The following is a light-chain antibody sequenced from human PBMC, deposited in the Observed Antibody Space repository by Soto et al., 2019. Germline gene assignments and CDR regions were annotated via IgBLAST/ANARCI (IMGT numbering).Light chain of an antibody. CDR3: CSYAGSDTHYV. J-gene: IGLJ1*01. CDR2: EGS. Sequence: QSALTQPASVSGSPGQSITISCTGTSSDVGAYNLVSWYQHHPGKAPKLMIYEGSKRPSGVSNRFSASKSGNTASLTISGLQAEEEADYQCCSYAGSDTHYVFGPGTKVTV. CDR1: SSDVGAYNL. V-gene: IGLV2-23*01.